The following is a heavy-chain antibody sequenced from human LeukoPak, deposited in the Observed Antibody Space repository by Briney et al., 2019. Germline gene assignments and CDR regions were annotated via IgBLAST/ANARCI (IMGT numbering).Heavy chain of an antibody. D-gene: IGHD3-16*01. J-gene: IGHJ3*02. CDR2: IHSSGTS. CDR3: ARDGGLAITGHAALHI. CDR1: DDSIDSVSYY. V-gene: IGHV4-61*02. Sequence: SQTLSLTCRVSDDSIDSVSYYWHWIRQAAGKGLEWIGRIHSSGTSNSNPSLKSRVTTSVDTSKKEFSLKVDSVTAADTATYFCARDGGLAITGHAALHIWGPGTTVIVSS.